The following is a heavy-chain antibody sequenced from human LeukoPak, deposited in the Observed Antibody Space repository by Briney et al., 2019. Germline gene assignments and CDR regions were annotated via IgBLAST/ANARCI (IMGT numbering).Heavy chain of an antibody. CDR1: GFTFDDYG. CDR3: ARRGQLWLTFDY. J-gene: IGHJ4*02. V-gene: IGHV3-20*04. Sequence: PGGPLRLSCAASGFTFDDYGMSWVRQAPGKGLEWVSGINWNGGSTGYADSVKGRFTISRDNAKNSLYLQMNSLRAEDTALYYCARRGQLWLTFDYWGQGTLVTVSS. D-gene: IGHD5-18*01. CDR2: INWNGGST.